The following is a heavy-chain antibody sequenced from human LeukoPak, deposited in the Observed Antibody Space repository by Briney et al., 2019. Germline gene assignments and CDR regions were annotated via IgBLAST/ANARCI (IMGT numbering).Heavy chain of an antibody. CDR1: GGPFSGYY. Sequence: PSETLSLTCAVYGGPFSGYYWSWIRQPPGRGLELIGEINDGGSTNYNPSLKSRVTISVDTSKNQFSLKLSSVTAADTAVYYCARHGQTAMVNGYFDYWGQGTLVTVSS. V-gene: IGHV4-34*01. J-gene: IGHJ4*02. CDR2: INDGGST. D-gene: IGHD5-18*01. CDR3: ARHGQTAMVNGYFDY.